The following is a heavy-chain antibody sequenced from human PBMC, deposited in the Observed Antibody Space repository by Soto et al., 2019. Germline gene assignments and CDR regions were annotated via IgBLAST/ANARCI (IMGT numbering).Heavy chain of an antibody. V-gene: IGHV3-23*01. CDR3: ATAIGYSAPDS. D-gene: IGHD1-1*01. CDR2: ISGSGGST. J-gene: IGHJ4*02. CDR1: GFTFNTYA. Sequence: GGSLRLSCAASGFTFNTYAMSWVRQAPGKGLEWVSAISGSGGSTHYADSVKGRFTISRDNAKNTLYLQMNSLRAEDTAVYYCATAIGYSAPDSWGQGTLVTVSS.